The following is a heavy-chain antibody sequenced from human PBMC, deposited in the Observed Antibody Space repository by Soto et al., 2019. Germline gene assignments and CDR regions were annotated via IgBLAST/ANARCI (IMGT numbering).Heavy chain of an antibody. D-gene: IGHD2-8*02. Sequence: GGSLRLSCAASGFTFSSCAMSWVRQAPGKGLEWVSGLGGSGDDTHYADSVKGRFTISRDNAKNTLFLQMNSLRVEDTAVYYCVRDYWESLDYWGQGTLVTVSS. V-gene: IGHV3-23*01. CDR3: VRDYWESLDY. CDR2: LGGSGDDT. J-gene: IGHJ4*02. CDR1: GFTFSSCA.